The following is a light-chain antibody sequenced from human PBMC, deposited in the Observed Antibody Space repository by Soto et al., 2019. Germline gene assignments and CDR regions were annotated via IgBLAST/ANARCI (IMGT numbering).Light chain of an antibody. Sequence: IVMTQSTAPLSVSTGERATLSCSASQTVGRNLAWYQQKPGQAPRLLIYGASTRATGIPARFSGSGSGTDFTLTISSLEPEDFAVYYCQQRSNWPPITFGQGTRLEI. CDR1: QTVGRN. J-gene: IGKJ5*01. CDR3: QQRSNWPPIT. V-gene: IGKV3-11*01. CDR2: GAS.